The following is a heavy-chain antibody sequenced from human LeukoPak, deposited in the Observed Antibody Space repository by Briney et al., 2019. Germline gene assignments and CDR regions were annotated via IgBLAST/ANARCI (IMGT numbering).Heavy chain of an antibody. V-gene: IGHV3-21*01. Sequence: GGSLRLSCAASGFTFSSYTMHWVRQAPGKGLEWVASIDGSSRYMYYSDSMKGRFTISRANAKNSLYLQINTLRAEDTAVYFCARDWDTDGYFDYWGQGTLVSVSS. CDR1: GFTFSSYT. CDR3: ARDWDTDGYFDY. J-gene: IGHJ4*02. D-gene: IGHD5-18*01. CDR2: IDGSSRYM.